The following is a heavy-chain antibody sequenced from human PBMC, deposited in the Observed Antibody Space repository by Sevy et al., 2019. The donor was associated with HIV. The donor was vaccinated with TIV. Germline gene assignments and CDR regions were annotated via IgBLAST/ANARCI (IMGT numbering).Heavy chain of an antibody. CDR2: IYSDSNT. CDR1: GFTVSSNY. D-gene: IGHD3-3*01. J-gene: IGHJ6*02. V-gene: IGHV3-53*01. Sequence: GGSLRLSCAASGFTVSSNYMSWVRQAPGKGLEWVSVIYSDSNTYYADSVQGRFTISRDNSKNTLYLQMKSLRAEDTAVYYYAKGLILEWSWYGMDVWGQGTTVTVSS. CDR3: AKGLILEWSWYGMDV.